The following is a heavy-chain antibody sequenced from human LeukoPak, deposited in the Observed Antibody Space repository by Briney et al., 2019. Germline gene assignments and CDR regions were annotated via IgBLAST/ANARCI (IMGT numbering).Heavy chain of an antibody. J-gene: IGHJ5*02. D-gene: IGHD2-15*01. CDR2: IYHSGST. Sequence: PSETLSLTCAVSGGSISSGGYSWSWIRQPPGKGLEWIGYIYHSGSTYYNPSLKSRVTISVDRSKNQFSLKLSSVTAADTAVYYCAREGRGGYCSGGSCYSGENWFDPWGQGTLVTVSS. CDR1: GGSISSGGYS. V-gene: IGHV4-30-2*01. CDR3: AREGRGGYCSGGSCYSGENWFDP.